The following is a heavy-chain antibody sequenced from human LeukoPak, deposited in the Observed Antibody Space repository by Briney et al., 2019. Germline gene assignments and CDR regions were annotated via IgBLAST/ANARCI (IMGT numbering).Heavy chain of an antibody. D-gene: IGHD5-24*01. CDR3: VKDIQLST. CDR2: IGSSGGST. CDR1: GFNFITAA. J-gene: IGHJ3*01. Sequence: GGSLRLSRAASGFNFITAAMTWVRQAPGKGLGWVSLIGSSGGSTYYADSVKGRFTISRDNFNHTLSLQMNSLRVEDTAIYYCVKDIQLSTWGLGTMVTVSS. V-gene: IGHV3-23*01.